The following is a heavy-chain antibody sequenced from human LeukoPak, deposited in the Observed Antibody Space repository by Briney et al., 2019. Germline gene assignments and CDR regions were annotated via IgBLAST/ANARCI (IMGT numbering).Heavy chain of an antibody. CDR2: ISYDGSNK. D-gene: IGHD6-19*01. J-gene: IGHJ4*02. Sequence: AGGSLRLSCAASGFTFSSYGMHWVRQAPGKGLEWVAVISYDGSNKYYGDSVKGRFTISRDNSKNTLYLQMNSLRAEDTAVYYCAKVGGSGSGWHYNYWGQGTLVTVSS. V-gene: IGHV3-30*18. CDR1: GFTFSSYG. CDR3: AKVGGSGSGWHYNY.